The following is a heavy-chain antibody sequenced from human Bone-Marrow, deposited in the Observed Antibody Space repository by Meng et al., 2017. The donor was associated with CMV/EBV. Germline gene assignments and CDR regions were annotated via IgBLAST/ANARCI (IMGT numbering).Heavy chain of an antibody. CDR1: GGSISSYY. J-gene: IGHJ5*02. V-gene: IGHV4-59*01. CDR2: IYYSGST. D-gene: IGHD6-19*01. Sequence: SETLSLTCTVSGGSISSYYWSWIRQPPGKGLEWIGYIYYSGSTNYNPSLKSRVTISVDTSKNQFSLKLSSATAADTAVYYCARLYSGWSGWFDPWGQGTLVTVSS. CDR3: ARLYSGWSGWFDP.